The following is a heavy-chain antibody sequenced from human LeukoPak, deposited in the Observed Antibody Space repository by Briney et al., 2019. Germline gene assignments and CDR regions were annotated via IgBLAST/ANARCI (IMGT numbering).Heavy chain of an antibody. D-gene: IGHD3-3*01. J-gene: IGHJ4*02. CDR2: IGSSGTTM. CDR3: AREVYYDFWSGYHTAYFDY. CDR1: GFTFSSYN. Sequence: PGGSLRLSCAASGFTFSSYNMNWVRQAPGKGLEWVSYIGSSGTTMYHADSVKGRFSISRDNAKNSLYLQMSSLRDEDTAVYYCAREVYYDFWSGYHTAYFDYWGQGTLVTVSS. V-gene: IGHV3-48*02.